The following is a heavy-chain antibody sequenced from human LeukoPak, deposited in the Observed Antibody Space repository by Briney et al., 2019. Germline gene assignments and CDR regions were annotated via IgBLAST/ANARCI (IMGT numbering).Heavy chain of an antibody. V-gene: IGHV4-59*01. CDR3: ARVVYSYGPPVCYFDY. CDR1: GGSISSYY. Sequence: PSETLSLTCTVSGGSISSYYWSWIRQPPGKGLEWIGYIYYSGSTNYNPSLKSRITISVDTSKNQFSLKLSSVTAADTVVYYCARVVYSYGPPVCYFDYWGQGTLVTVSS. CDR2: IYYSGST. D-gene: IGHD5-18*01. J-gene: IGHJ4*02.